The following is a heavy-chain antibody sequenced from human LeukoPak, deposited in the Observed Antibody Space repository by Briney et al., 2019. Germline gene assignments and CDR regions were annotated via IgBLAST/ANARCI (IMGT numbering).Heavy chain of an antibody. V-gene: IGHV3-48*04. J-gene: IGHJ4*02. D-gene: IGHD1-7*01. CDR2: ISSTSGTI. CDR1: GFTFRTYS. Sequence: GGSLRLSCAASGFTFRTYSMNWVRQAPGKGLEWVSYISSTSGTINYADSMKGRFTISRGNAKNSLYLQMNSLRAEDTAVYYCASGGTTWAKIDYWGQGTLVTVSS. CDR3: ASGGTTWAKIDY.